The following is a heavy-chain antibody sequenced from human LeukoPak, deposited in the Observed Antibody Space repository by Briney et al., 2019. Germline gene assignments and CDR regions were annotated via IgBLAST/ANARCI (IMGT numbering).Heavy chain of an antibody. CDR3: AATTVTTWDYYYYMDV. J-gene: IGHJ6*03. Sequence: GGSLRLSCAASGFTFSSYSMNWVRQAPGKGLEWVSSISSSSSYIYYADSVKGRFTISRDNAKNSLYLQMNSLRAEDTAVYYCAATTVTTWDYYYYMDVWGKGTTVTISS. D-gene: IGHD4-17*01. CDR1: GFTFSSYS. V-gene: IGHV3-21*01. CDR2: ISSSSSYI.